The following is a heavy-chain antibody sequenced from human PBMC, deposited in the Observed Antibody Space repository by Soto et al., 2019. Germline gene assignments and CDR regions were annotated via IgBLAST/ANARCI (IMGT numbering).Heavy chain of an antibody. CDR3: AKDPSSWHQLSWFDP. D-gene: IGHD6-13*01. CDR2: ISGSGGST. CDR1: VFTFSSYA. V-gene: IGHV3-23*01. Sequence: PGGFLRLSCASSVFTFSSYAMSWARQAPGKGLELVSAISGSGGSTYYADSVKGRFTISRDNSKNTLYLQMNSLRAEDTAVYYCAKDPSSWHQLSWFDPWGQGTLVTVSS. J-gene: IGHJ5*02.